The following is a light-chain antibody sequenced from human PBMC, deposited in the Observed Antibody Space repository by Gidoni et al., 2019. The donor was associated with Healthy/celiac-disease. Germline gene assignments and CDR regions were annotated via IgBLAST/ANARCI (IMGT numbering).Light chain of an antibody. V-gene: IGKV1-5*01. J-gene: IGKJ2*01. Sequence: DIQMTQSPSTLSASVGDRVTITCRASQSISTWLAWYQQKPGKAPKFLIYDASSLESGVPSRFSGSGSGTEFTLTISRLQPEDFATYYCQQYDSYSRTFGQGTNLEIK. CDR2: DAS. CDR1: QSISTW. CDR3: QQYDSYSRT.